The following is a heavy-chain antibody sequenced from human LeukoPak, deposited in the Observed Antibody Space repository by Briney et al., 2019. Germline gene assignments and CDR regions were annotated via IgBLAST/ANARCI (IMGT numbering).Heavy chain of an antibody. Sequence: HPGGSLRLSCAASGFTFSSYGMHWVRQAPGKGLEWVAVIWYDGSNKYYADSVKGRFTISRDNSKNTLYLQMNSLRAEDTAVYYCARGPYYDSSAPDYWGQGTLVTVSS. CDR1: GFTFSSYG. CDR3: ARGPYYDSSAPDY. V-gene: IGHV3-33*01. J-gene: IGHJ4*02. CDR2: IWYDGSNK. D-gene: IGHD3-22*01.